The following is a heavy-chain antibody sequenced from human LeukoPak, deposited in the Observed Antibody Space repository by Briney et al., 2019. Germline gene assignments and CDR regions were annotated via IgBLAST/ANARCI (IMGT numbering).Heavy chain of an antibody. CDR2: INHSGST. CDR1: GGSFSGYY. V-gene: IGHV4-34*01. Sequence: SETLSLACAVYGGSFSGYYWSWIRQPPGKGLEWIGEINHSGSTNYNPSLKSRVTISVDTSKNQFSLKLSSVTAADTAVYYCADSTVTVYYFDYWGQGTLVTVSS. J-gene: IGHJ4*02. CDR3: ADSTVTVYYFDY. D-gene: IGHD4-17*01.